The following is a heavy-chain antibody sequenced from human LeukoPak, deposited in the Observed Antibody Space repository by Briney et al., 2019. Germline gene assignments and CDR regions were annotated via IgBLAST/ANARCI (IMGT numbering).Heavy chain of an antibody. CDR3: AGGINYDYVWGSLNWFDP. D-gene: IGHD3-16*01. V-gene: IGHV4-38-2*02. J-gene: IGHJ5*02. Sequence: PSETLSLTCTVSGYSISSGYYWGWIRQPPGKGLEWIVSIYHSGSTYYNPSLKSRVTISVDTSKNQFSLKLSSVTAADTDVYYCAGGINYDYVWGSLNWFDPWGQGTLVTVSS. CDR2: IYHSGST. CDR1: GYSISSGYY.